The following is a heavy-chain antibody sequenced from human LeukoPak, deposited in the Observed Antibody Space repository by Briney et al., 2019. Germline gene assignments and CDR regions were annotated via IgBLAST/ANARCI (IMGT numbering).Heavy chain of an antibody. V-gene: IGHV3-7*01. J-gene: IGHJ4*02. D-gene: IGHD6-13*01. CDR1: GFTFSSYW. CDR2: IKQDGSEK. CDR3: ARDSLGRAATGIAMDY. Sequence: GGSLRLSCAASGFTFSSYWMSWVRQAPGKGLEWVANIKQDGSEKYYVDSVKGRFTISRDNAKNSLYLQMNSLRAEDTAVYYCARDSLGRAATGIAMDYWGQGTLVTVSS.